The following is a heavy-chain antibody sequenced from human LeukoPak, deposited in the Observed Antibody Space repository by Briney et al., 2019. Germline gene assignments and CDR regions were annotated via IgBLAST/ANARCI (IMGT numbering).Heavy chain of an antibody. CDR3: ARGSSGYSYFDY. CDR1: GGSISSYY. J-gene: IGHJ4*02. Sequence: PSETLSLTCTVSGGSISSYYWSWIRQPPGKGLEWIGYIYFSGSTYYNPSLKSRVTISVDTSKNQFSLKPSSVTAADTAVYYCARGSSGYSYFDYWGQGTLVTVSS. D-gene: IGHD3-22*01. CDR2: IYFSGST. V-gene: IGHV4-4*09.